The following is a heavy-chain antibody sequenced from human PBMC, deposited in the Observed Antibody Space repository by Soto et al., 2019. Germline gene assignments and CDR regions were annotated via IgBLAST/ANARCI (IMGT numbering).Heavy chain of an antibody. CDR1: GYTFTSYY. J-gene: IGHJ4*02. D-gene: IGHD3-3*01. Sequence: ASVKVSCKASGYTFTSYYMHWLRQAPGQGLEWMGIINPSGGSTSYAQKFQGRVTMTRDTSTSTAYMELSSLRSEDTAVYYCARAYYETDYFEYWGQGTPVTVSS. V-gene: IGHV1-46*01. CDR2: INPSGGST. CDR3: ARAYYETDYFEY.